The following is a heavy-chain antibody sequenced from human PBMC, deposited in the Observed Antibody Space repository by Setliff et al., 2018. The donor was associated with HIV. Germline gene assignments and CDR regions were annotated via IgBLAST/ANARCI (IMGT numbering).Heavy chain of an antibody. CDR1: GGSISSSSYY. D-gene: IGHD3-3*01. Sequence: SETLSLTCTVSGGSISSSSYYWGWIRQPPGKGLEWIGEISHGGSTNYNPSLKSRVTMSLDTSKNHFSLKLSSVTAADTAVYYCARVYYNLWSSYFWEHVQLDPWGQGTRVTVSS. CDR3: ARVYYNLWSSYFWEHVQLDP. CDR2: ISHGGST. J-gene: IGHJ5*02. V-gene: IGHV4-39*02.